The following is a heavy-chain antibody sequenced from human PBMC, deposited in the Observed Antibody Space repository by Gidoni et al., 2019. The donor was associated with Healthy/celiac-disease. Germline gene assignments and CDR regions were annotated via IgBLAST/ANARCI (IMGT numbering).Heavy chain of an antibody. V-gene: IGHV3-30-3*01. D-gene: IGHD3-22*01. CDR1: GFTFSSSA. CDR3: AREPLHITMIIRYAFDI. Sequence: QVQLVESVGGVVQPGRSLRLSCAASGFTFSSSAMHWVRQAPGKGREWVAVISYDGSNKYYADSVKGRFTISRDNSKNTLYLQMNSLRAEDTAVYYCAREPLHITMIIRYAFDIWAKGQWSPSLQ. CDR2: ISYDGSNK. J-gene: IGHJ3*02.